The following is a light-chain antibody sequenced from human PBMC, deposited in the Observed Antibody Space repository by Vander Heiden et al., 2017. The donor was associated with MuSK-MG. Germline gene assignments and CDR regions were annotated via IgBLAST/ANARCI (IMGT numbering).Light chain of an antibody. CDR1: QSLLHSNGYNY. Sequence: DIVMTQSRLSLPVTPGEPASISCRSSQSLLHSNGYNYLDWYLQKPGQSPQLLIYLGSNRASGVPDRFSGSGSGTDFTLKISRVEAEDVGIYYCMQARQNAPVCSFDQGTKLEI. V-gene: IGKV2-28*01. J-gene: IGKJ2*04. CDR3: MQARQNAPVCS. CDR2: LGS.